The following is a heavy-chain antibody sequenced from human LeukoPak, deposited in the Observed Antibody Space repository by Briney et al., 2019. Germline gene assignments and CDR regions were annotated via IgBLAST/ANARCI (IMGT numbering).Heavy chain of an antibody. Sequence: PEASVKVSCKASGYTFTGYYMHWVRQAPGQGLEWMGWINPNSGGTNYAQKFQGRVTMTRDTSISTAYMELRSLRSDDTAVYYCARDLHRVVVRGVPHYYYYMDVWGKGTTVTISS. CDR1: GYTFTGYY. J-gene: IGHJ6*03. D-gene: IGHD3-10*01. CDR2: INPNSGGT. CDR3: ARDLHRVVVRGVPHYYYYMDV. V-gene: IGHV1-2*02.